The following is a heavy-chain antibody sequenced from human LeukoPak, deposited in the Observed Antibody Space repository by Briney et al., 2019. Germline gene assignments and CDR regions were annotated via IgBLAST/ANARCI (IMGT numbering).Heavy chain of an antibody. Sequence: PGESLKISCKGSGYSFTSYWIGWVRQLPGKGLEWMGIIYPGDSDTRYSPSFQGQVTISADKSISTAYLQWSSLKASDTAMYYCARRGKPYSSSDRAFDYWGRGTPVTVSS. CDR1: GYSFTSYW. J-gene: IGHJ4*02. D-gene: IGHD6-13*01. CDR2: IYPGDSDT. CDR3: ARRGKPYSSSDRAFDY. V-gene: IGHV5-51*01.